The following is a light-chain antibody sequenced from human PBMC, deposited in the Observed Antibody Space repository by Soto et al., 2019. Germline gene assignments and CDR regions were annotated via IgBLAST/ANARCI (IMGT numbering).Light chain of an antibody. CDR3: QRPKWA. V-gene: IGKV1-9*01. J-gene: IGKJ1*01. CDR2: AAS. CDR1: QDISGY. Sequence: IQLTQSPSSLSASVGDRVTITCRASQDISGYVAWYQQRPGRAPQLLIYAASALHTGVPSRFSGSGSGTDFTPTITSLQPEDFGNYYCQRPKWACGQGTTVEI.